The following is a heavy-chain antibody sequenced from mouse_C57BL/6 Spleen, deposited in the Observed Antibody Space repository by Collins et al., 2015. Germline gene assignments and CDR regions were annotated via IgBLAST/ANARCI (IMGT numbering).Heavy chain of an antibody. CDR1: GYTFTSYW. J-gene: IGHJ1*03. CDR2: IYPGSGST. D-gene: IGHD1-1*01. Sequence: QVQLQQPGAELVKPGASVKMSCKASGYTFTSYWITWVKQRPGQGLEWIGDIYPGSGSTNYNEKFKSKATLTVDTSSSTAYMQLSSLTSEDSAVYYCARRYYYGSYWYFDVWGTGTTVTVLL. V-gene: IGHV1-55*01. CDR3: ARRYYYGSYWYFDV.